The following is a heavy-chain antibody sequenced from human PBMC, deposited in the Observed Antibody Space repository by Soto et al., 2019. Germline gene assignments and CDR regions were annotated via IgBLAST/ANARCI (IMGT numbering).Heavy chain of an antibody. V-gene: IGHV3-21*01. J-gene: IGHJ4*02. CDR3: ARAPYYFDSRGYWAY. CDR2: ISSSSSYI. D-gene: IGHD3-22*01. Sequence: GGSLRLSCAASGFTFSSYSMNWVRQATGKGLEWVSSISSSSSYIYYADSVKGRFTISRDNAKNSLYLQMNSLRVEDTAVYYCARAPYYFDSRGYWAYWGQGTLVTVSS. CDR1: GFTFSSYS.